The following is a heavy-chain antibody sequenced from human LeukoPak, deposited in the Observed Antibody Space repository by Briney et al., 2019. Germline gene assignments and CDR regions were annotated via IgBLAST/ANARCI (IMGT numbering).Heavy chain of an antibody. D-gene: IGHD3-10*01. CDR3: ARGSSASLATYDY. J-gene: IGHJ4*02. CDR2: INPNSGGT. Sequence: ASVKVSCKASGYTFTGYYMHWVRQAPGQGLEWMGWINPNSGGTNYAQKFQGRVTMTRDTSISTAYMELSRLRSDDTAVYCCARGSSASLATYDYWGQGTLVTVSS. CDR1: GYTFTGYY. V-gene: IGHV1-2*02.